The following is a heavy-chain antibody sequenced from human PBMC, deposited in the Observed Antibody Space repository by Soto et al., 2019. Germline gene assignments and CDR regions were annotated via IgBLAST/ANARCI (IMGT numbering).Heavy chain of an antibody. D-gene: IGHD6-19*01. CDR1: GGSISSYY. V-gene: IGHV4-59*08. CDR2: IYYSGST. Sequence: SETLSLTCTVSGGSISSYYWSWIRQPPGKGLEWIGYIYYSGSTNYNPSLKSRVTISVDTSKNQFSLKLSSVTAADTAVYYCARRVSYSSGWYSHYFDYWGQGTLVTVSS. CDR3: ARRVSYSSGWYSHYFDY. J-gene: IGHJ4*02.